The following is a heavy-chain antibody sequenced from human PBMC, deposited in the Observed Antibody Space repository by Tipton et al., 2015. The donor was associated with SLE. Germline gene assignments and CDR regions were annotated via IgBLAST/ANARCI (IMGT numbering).Heavy chain of an antibody. CDR2: ISWNSGSI. Sequence: SLRLSCAASGFTFDDYAMHWVRQAPGKGLEWVSGISWNSGSIGYADSVKGRFTISRDNAKNSLYLQMNSLRAEDTALYYCAKDTGVWGQGTTVTVSS. CDR3: AKDTGV. D-gene: IGHD3-10*01. J-gene: IGHJ6*02. V-gene: IGHV3-9*01. CDR1: GFTFDDYA.